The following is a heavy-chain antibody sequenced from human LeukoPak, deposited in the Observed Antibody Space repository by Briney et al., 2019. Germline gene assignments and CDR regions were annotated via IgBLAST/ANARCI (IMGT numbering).Heavy chain of an antibody. CDR2: INPNSGGT. CDR3: AKGCSSSWYGEPYYYYYMDV. Sequence: ASVKVSCKASGYTFTGYYMHWVRQAPGQGLEWMGWINPNSGGTNYAQKFQGRVTMTRDTSISTAYMELSRLRSDDTAVYYCAKGCSSSWYGEPYYYYYMDVWGKGTTVTVSS. D-gene: IGHD6-13*01. J-gene: IGHJ6*03. V-gene: IGHV1-2*02. CDR1: GYTFTGYY.